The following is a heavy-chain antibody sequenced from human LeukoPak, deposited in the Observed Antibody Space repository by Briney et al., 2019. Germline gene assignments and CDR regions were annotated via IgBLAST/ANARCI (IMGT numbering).Heavy chain of an antibody. V-gene: IGHV4-39*01. J-gene: IGHJ1*01. CDR3: ARTASEYSISWID. CDR1: GGSISSSSSY. Sequence: SETLSLTCTVSGGSISSSSSYWGWIRQPPGKGLEWIGSLYSSGNTYYNPSLKSRVTISVDSSKNQFSLKLTSVTAADTAVYYCARTASEYSISWIDWGQGTLVTVSS. D-gene: IGHD6-13*01. CDR2: LYSSGNT.